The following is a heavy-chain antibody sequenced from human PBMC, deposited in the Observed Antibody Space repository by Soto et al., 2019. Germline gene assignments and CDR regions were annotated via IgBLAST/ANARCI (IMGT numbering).Heavy chain of an antibody. J-gene: IGHJ3*02. CDR3: AKAPYGFDAFDI. D-gene: IGHD3-16*01. Sequence: GSLRLSCAASGFTFSSYGMHWVRQAPGKGLEWVAVISYDGSNKYYADSVKGRFTISRDNSKNTLYLQMNSLRAEDTAVYYCAKAPYGFDAFDIWGQGTMVTVSS. CDR1: GFTFSSYG. V-gene: IGHV3-30*18. CDR2: ISYDGSNK.